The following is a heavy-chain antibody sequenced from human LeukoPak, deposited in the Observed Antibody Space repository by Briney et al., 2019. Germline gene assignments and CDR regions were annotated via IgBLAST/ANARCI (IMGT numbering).Heavy chain of an antibody. CDR1: GFTFSSYG. V-gene: IGHV3-74*01. CDR3: ARAVEYYDFWSGYYSAPSDY. D-gene: IGHD3-3*01. Sequence: GGSLRLSCAASGFTFSSYGMHWVRQAPGKGLVWVSRINSDGSSTSYADSVKGRFTISRDNAKNTLYLQMNSLRAEDKAVYYCARAVEYYDFWSGYYSAPSDYWGQGTLVTVSS. CDR2: INSDGSST. J-gene: IGHJ4*02.